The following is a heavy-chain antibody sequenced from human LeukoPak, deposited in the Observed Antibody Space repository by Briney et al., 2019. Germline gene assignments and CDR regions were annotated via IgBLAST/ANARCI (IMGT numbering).Heavy chain of an antibody. Sequence: ASVKVSCKASGYTFTSYGISWVRQAPGQGLEWMGWISAYNGNANYAQKLQGRVTMTTDTSTSTAYMELRSLRSDDTAVYYCAKSAQYSSAWFTGSFDYWGQGTLVTVSS. D-gene: IGHD6-13*01. V-gene: IGHV1-18*01. J-gene: IGHJ4*02. CDR3: AKSAQYSSAWFTGSFDY. CDR1: GYTFTSYG. CDR2: ISAYNGNA.